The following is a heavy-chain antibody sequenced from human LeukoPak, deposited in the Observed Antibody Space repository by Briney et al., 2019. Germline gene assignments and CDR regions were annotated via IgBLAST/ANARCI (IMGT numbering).Heavy chain of an antibody. CDR1: GYTFSNYV. CDR3: ARGGTRYCASTSCSDYYYYGVDV. J-gene: IGHJ6*02. Sequence: ASVKVSCKASGYTFSNYVINWVRQAYGQGLEWMGWVNPNSADTGYAQKFQGRVTMTTNTSINTAYMELSSLRSEDTALYYCARGGTRYCASTSCSDYYYYGVDVWGQGTTVTVSS. D-gene: IGHD2-2*01. V-gene: IGHV1-8*01. CDR2: VNPNSADT.